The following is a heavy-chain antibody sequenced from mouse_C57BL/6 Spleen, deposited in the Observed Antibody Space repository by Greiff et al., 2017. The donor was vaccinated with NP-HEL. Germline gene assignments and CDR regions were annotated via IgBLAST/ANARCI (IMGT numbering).Heavy chain of an antibody. Sequence: VQLQQSGAELVRPGASVTLSCKASGYTFTDYEMHWVKQTPVHGLEWIGAIDPETGGTAYNQKFKGKAILTADKSSSTAYMELRSLTSEDSAVYYCTRETAPWFAYWGQGTLGTVSA. V-gene: IGHV1-15*01. CDR1: GYTFTDYE. CDR2: IDPETGGT. CDR3: TRETAPWFAY. J-gene: IGHJ3*01.